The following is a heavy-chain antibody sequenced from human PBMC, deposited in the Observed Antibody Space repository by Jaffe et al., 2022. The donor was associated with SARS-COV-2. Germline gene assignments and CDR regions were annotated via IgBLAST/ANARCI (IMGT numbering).Heavy chain of an antibody. CDR1: GFTFSDSA. Sequence: EVQLVESGGGLVQPGGSLKLSCAASGFTFSDSAINWVRQASGKGLEWVGRIRSKANDYATAYAASVKGRFIISRDDSRNTAYLQMNSLKIEDTAVYYCASHYSRPDYWGQGTLVTASS. CDR2: IRSKANDYAT. J-gene: IGHJ4*02. V-gene: IGHV3-73*02. D-gene: IGHD4-4*01. CDR3: ASHYSRPDY.